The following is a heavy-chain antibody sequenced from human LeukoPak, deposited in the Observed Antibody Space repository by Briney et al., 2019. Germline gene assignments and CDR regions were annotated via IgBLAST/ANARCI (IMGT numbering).Heavy chain of an antibody. J-gene: IGHJ4*02. Sequence: GGSLRLSCAASGFTFSSYAMSWVRQAPGKGPEWVSGISGSGGSTYYADSVKGRFTISRDNSKNTLYLQMNNLRAEDTAVYYCAKPHYDFWSGYWGGDYWGQGTLVTVSS. CDR3: AKPHYDFWSGYWGGDY. D-gene: IGHD3-3*01. CDR2: ISGSGGST. CDR1: GFTFSSYA. V-gene: IGHV3-23*01.